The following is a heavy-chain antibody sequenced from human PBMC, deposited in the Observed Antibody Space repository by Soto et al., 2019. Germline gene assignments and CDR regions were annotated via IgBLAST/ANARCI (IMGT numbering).Heavy chain of an antibody. V-gene: IGHV2-5*01. CDR2: IYLYDDI. J-gene: IGHJ4*02. Sequence: QITLKESGPTLMKPTQTLTLTCTLSGVSLTSTGVGVDWILQPPGKALEWLAIIYLYDDIRYSPSLKNRLTITKDISKNQVVLTLTNMDPVDTATYYCAHRRGGPPNVWGQGSLVTVSS. D-gene: IGHD2-8*01. CDR3: AHRRGGPPNV. CDR1: GVSLTSTGVG.